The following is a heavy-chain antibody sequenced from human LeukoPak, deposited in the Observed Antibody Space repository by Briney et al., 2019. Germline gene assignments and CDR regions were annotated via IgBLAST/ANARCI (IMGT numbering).Heavy chain of an antibody. CDR1: GYSISSGYY. Sequence: SETLSLTCTVSGYSISSGYYWGWIRPPPGKGLEWIGRIYHRGSTYYNPSLKRRVTISGDTAKNQFYLKLSSVTAADTAVYYCARGGGYSYGYGGDFDYWGQGTLVTVSS. V-gene: IGHV4-38-2*02. D-gene: IGHD5-18*01. CDR3: ARGGGYSYGYGGDFDY. J-gene: IGHJ4*02. CDR2: IYHRGST.